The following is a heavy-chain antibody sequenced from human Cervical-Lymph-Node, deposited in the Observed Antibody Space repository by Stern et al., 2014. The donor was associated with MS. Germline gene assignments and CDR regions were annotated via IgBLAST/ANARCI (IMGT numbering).Heavy chain of an antibody. CDR2: INTSGGST. Sequence: MQLVESGAEVKKPGASVKVSCKASGYTFTSYYMHWVRQPPGQGLAWMGIINTSGGSTSYAKKLQGRVTMTRATYKSTVYSEMRVVRSEDTALYYCARDPSYYDSSGYYYYFDYWGQGTLVTVSS. J-gene: IGHJ4*02. CDR3: ARDPSYYDSSGYYYYFDY. D-gene: IGHD3-22*01. CDR1: GYTFTSYY. V-gene: IGHV1-46*01.